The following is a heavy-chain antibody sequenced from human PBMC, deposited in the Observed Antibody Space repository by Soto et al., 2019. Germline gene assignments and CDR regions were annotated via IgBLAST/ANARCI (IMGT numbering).Heavy chain of an antibody. CDR1: GGSVRSGSYY. CDR3: ARRRVKNWNYGVGVVNWFDP. V-gene: IGHV4-61*01. J-gene: IGHJ5*02. CDR2: IYYSGST. D-gene: IGHD1-7*01. Sequence: SETLSLTCTVSGGSVRSGSYYWSWIRQPPGKGLEWIGYIYYSGSTYYNPSLKSRVTISVDTSKNQFSLKLSSVTAADTAVYYCARRRVKNWNYGVGVVNWFDPWGQGTLVTVSS.